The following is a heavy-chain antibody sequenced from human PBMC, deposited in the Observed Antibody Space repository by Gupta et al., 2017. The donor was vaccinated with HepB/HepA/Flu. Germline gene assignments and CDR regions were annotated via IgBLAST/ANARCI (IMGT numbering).Heavy chain of an antibody. D-gene: IGHD2/OR15-2a*01. J-gene: IGHJ4*02. V-gene: IGHV3-74*01. CDR3: SRDTFGPYDY. CDR1: GFHVSSYW. CDR2: MNQHGSVI. Sequence: VQLAESGGGFVRPGGSLRLSCAASGFHVSSYWMHWVRQAPGKGMVWVSRMNQHGSVINYADSVKGRFTISRDNTKNALYLQMNSLRAEDTAIYFCSRDTFGPYDYWGQGTLVTVSS.